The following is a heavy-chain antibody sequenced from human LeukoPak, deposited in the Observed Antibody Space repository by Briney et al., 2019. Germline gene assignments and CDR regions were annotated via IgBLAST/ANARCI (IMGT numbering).Heavy chain of an antibody. CDR3: ANCPSGNRITIFGVAIEGGDYDAFDI. CDR1: GFTFDDYV. Sequence: PGRSLRLSCAASGFTFDDYVMDWVRQAPGKGLEWVSGISWNSGSIGYADSVKGRFTISRDKAKNSLYLQVNSLRAEDTAVYYRANCPSGNRITIFGVAIEGGDYDAFDIWGQGTMVTVSS. J-gene: IGHJ3*02. V-gene: IGHV3-9*01. CDR2: ISWNSGSI. D-gene: IGHD3-3*01.